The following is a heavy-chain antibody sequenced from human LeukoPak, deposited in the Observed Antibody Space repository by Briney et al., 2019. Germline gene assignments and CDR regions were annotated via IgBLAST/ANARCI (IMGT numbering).Heavy chain of an antibody. CDR2: ISWNSGTK. D-gene: IGHD6-25*01. CDR1: GFNFNDYA. Sequence: GRSLRLSCVASGFNFNDYAMHWVRQAPGKGLEWVSGISWNSGTKDYANSVKGRFTTSRDYDKKSLFLQMNSLTTDDTALYYCAKAAADRYFDLWGRGTLVIVSS. CDR3: AKAAADRYFDL. V-gene: IGHV3-9*01. J-gene: IGHJ2*01.